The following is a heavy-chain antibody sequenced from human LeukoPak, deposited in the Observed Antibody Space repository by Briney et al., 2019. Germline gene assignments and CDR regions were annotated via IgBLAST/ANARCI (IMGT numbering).Heavy chain of an antibody. V-gene: IGHV3-23*01. J-gene: IGHJ3*02. CDR3: ANRRRYYDSSGYPTDAFDI. CDR1: GFTFSTYA. Sequence: GGSLRLSCAASGFTFSTYAMSWVRQAPGKGLEWVSTISGSGANTYYADSVRGRFTISRDNSKNTLYLQMNSLRAEDTAVYYCANRRRYYDSSGYPTDAFDIWGQGTMVTVSS. CDR2: ISGSGANT. D-gene: IGHD3-22*01.